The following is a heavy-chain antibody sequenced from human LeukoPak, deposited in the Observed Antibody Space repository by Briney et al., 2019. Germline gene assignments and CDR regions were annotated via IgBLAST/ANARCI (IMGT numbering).Heavy chain of an antibody. Sequence: GASVKVSCKASGYTFTSYGISWVRQAPGQGLEWMGWISAYNGNTNYAQKLQGRVTMTTDTSTSTAYMELRSLRSDDTAVYYCSRDGVASSSDYYYYGMDVWGQGTTVTVSS. CDR3: SRDGVASSSDYYYYGMDV. CDR1: GYTFTSYG. V-gene: IGHV1-18*01. J-gene: IGHJ6*02. D-gene: IGHD6-19*01. CDR2: ISAYNGNT.